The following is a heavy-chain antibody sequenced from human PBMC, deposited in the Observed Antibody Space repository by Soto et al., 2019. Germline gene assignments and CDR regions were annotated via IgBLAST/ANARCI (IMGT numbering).Heavy chain of an antibody. D-gene: IGHD3-10*01. CDR1: GFTFDDYA. J-gene: IGHJ4*02. V-gene: IGHV3-9*01. CDR3: AKAYLWFGESYYFDS. CDR2: ITWNSNRL. Sequence: EVQLEESGGGLVQPGRSLRLSCAASGFTFDDYAMHWVRQAPGKGLEWVSGITWNSNRLDYADSVKGRFTVSRDNTKNSLYLQMNSLRPEDTALYYCAKAYLWFGESYYFDSWGQGTLVTVSS.